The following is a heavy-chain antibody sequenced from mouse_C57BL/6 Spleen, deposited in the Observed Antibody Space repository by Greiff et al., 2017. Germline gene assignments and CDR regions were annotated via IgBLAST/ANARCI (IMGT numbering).Heavy chain of an antibody. CDR2: IYPGSGNT. D-gene: IGHD1-1*01. CDR3: AREGNYYGSSLDY. J-gene: IGHJ2*01. CDR1: GYTFTDYY. Sequence: VQLQQSGAELVRPGASVKLSCKASGYTFTDYYINWVKQRPGQGLEWIARIYPGSGNTYYNEKFKGKATLTAEKSSSTAYMQLSSLTSEDSAVYFCAREGNYYGSSLDYWGQGTTLTVSS. V-gene: IGHV1-76*01.